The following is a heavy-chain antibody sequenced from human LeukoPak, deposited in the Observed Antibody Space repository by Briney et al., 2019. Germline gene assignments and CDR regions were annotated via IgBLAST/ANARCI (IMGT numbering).Heavy chain of an antibody. CDR3: ARIRPPRSPRITMVRGVQQTFYYFDY. CDR2: INHSGST. D-gene: IGHD3-10*01. CDR1: GGSFSGYY. V-gene: IGHV4-34*01. Sequence: SETLSLTCAVYGGSFSGYYWSWIRQPPGKGLEWIGEINHSGSTNYNPSLKSRVTISVDTSKNQFSLKLSSVTAADTAVYYCARIRPPRSPRITMVRGVQQTFYYFDYWGQGTLVTVSS. J-gene: IGHJ4*02.